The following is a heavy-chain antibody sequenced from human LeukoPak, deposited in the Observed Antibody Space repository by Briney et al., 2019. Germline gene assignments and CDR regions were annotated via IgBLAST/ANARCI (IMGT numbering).Heavy chain of an antibody. V-gene: IGHV4-59*08. D-gene: IGHD2/OR15-2a*01. J-gene: IGHJ4*02. CDR3: AGHHPRNTVDF. Sequence: PSETLSLTCTVSGGSISSYYWSWIWQPPGKGLEWIAYISDIGSINYNPSLKSRVTISLDTSENQFSLKLSSVTAADTAVYYCAGHHPRNTVDFWGQGTLVTVSS. CDR2: ISDIGSI. CDR1: GGSISSYY.